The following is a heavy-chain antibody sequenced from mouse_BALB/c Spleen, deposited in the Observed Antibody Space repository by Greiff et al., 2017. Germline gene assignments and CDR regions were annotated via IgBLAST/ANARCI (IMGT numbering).Heavy chain of an antibody. V-gene: IGHV14-4*02. CDR2: IDPENGDT. Sequence: VQLQESGAELVRSGASVKLSCTASGFNFKDYSMHWVKQRPEQGLEWIGWIDPENGDTEYSPKFQGKATMTADTSSNTAYLQLSSLTSEDTAVYYCGAVWGEDGLAYWGQGTLVTVSA. J-gene: IGHJ3*01. CDR3: GAVWGEDGLAY. CDR1: GFNFKDYS. D-gene: IGHD2-13*01.